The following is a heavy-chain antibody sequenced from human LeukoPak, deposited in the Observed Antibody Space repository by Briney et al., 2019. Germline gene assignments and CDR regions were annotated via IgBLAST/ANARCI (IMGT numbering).Heavy chain of an antibody. CDR1: GFTFSSYG. D-gene: IGHD1-26*01. CDR2: IWYDGSNK. V-gene: IGHV3-33*01. Sequence: HPGGSLRLSCAASGFTFSSYGMHWVRQAPGKGLEWVAVIWYDGSNKYYADSVKGRFTISRDNSKNTLYLQMNSLRAEDTAVYCCARSFLGSGFSRHLGFDYWGQGTLVTVSS. J-gene: IGHJ4*02. CDR3: ARSFLGSGFSRHLGFDY.